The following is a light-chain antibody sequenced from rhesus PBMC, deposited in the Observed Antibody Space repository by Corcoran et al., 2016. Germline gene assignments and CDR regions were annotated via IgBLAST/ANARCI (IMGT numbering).Light chain of an antibody. Sequence: DIQMTQSPSSLSASVGDRVTITCQASQGLTNNLAWYQQKPGKVPKLLFYAASTLQSGVPTRFSGSGSVTDFTLTISSLLPEDFATYYCQHGYGISALTFGGGTKVEIK. CDR3: QHGYGISALT. V-gene: IGKV1S17*01. CDR2: AAS. CDR1: QGLTNN. J-gene: IGKJ4*01.